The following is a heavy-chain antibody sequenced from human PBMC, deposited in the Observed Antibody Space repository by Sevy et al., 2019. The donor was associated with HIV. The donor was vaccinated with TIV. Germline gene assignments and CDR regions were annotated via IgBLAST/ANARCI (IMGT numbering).Heavy chain of an antibody. D-gene: IGHD2-21*01. J-gene: IGHJ4*02. CDR2: IYSSGST. CDR3: ARSHLAFGGGDCFSPYYFDS. Sequence: SETLSLTCSVSGGSISSYYWNWIRQPPGKGLERIGYIYSSGSTNYNPSLKSRVTISVDMSKNQFSLKLSSVTAEDTAVYYCARSHLAFGGGDCFSPYYFDSWGQGTLVTVSS. V-gene: IGHV4-59*01. CDR1: GGSISSYY.